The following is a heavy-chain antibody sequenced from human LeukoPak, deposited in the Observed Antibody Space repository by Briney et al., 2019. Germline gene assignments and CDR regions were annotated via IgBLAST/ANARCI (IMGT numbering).Heavy chain of an antibody. Sequence: PGRSLRLSCAGSGFIFNNYAMHWVRQAPGKGLEWVSGISWNSGSIGYADSVKGRFTISRDNAKNSLYLQMNSLRAEDTALYYCAKDMGHDYGDYGQDYWGQGTLVTVSS. CDR1: GFIFNNYA. CDR3: AKDMGHDYGDYGQDY. J-gene: IGHJ4*02. CDR2: ISWNSGSI. V-gene: IGHV3-9*01. D-gene: IGHD4-17*01.